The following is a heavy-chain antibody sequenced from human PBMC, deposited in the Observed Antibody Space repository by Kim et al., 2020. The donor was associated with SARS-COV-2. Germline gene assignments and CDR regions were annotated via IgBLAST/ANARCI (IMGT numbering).Heavy chain of an antibody. D-gene: IGHD3-3*01. CDR1: GFSVSSYR. J-gene: IGHJ4*02. Sequence: GGSLRLSCAASGFSVSSYRMNWVRQGPGKGLEWVARMNEDGRTTTHAGSVRGRFTISRDSAKNTLFLQMNSLRAEDTAVYFCSRDTFGPEDFWGQGTLVTVSS. V-gene: IGHV3-74*03. CDR3: SRDTFGPEDF. CDR2: MNEDGRTT.